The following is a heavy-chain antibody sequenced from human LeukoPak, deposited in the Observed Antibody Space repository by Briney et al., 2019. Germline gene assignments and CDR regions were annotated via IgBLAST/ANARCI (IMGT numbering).Heavy chain of an antibody. J-gene: IGHJ6*02. CDR1: GGSISSYY. Sequence: PSETLSLTCTVSGGSISSYYWSWIRQPPGKGLEWIGYIYYSGSTNYNPSLKSRVTISVDTSKNQFSLKLSSVTAADTAVYYCARVHYYGSGSYYAPPHYYGMDVWGQGTTVTVSS. V-gene: IGHV4-59*01. CDR3: ARVHYYGSGSYYAPPHYYGMDV. D-gene: IGHD3-10*01. CDR2: IYYSGST.